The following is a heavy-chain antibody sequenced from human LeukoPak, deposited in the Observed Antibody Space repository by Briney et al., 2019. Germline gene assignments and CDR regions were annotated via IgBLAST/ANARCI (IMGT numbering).Heavy chain of an antibody. CDR1: GFTLDNSA. CDR2: LSWNGRTR. D-gene: IGHD2-2*01. Sequence: PGGSLTLSCAASGFTLDNSAMLSVRQPPGEGLEWVSCLSWNGRTRSHAPSVKGRFTISRVNLKNSLVLHMHSLRGADTALYYCAKDRGCTSRSCSLGYYYYGVVVWGQGDTVTVSS. J-gene: IGHJ6*02. CDR3: AKDRGCTSRSCSLGYYYYGVVV. V-gene: IGHV3-9*01.